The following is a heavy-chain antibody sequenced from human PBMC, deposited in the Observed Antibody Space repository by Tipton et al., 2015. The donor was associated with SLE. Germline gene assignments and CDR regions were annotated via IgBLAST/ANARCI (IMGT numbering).Heavy chain of an antibody. V-gene: IGHV4-39*01. J-gene: IGHJ4*02. Sequence: TLSLTCIVSGGSITTTPYYWGWIRQSPEKGLEWIGITHYSGTTYYNPSLESRVTMSMDTSKNEFSLNLRSVTATDTAVYYCARLSPLWFGEYTEYWGQGTLVTVTS. CDR3: ARLSPLWFGEYTEY. CDR1: GGSITTTPYY. CDR2: THYSGTT. D-gene: IGHD3-10*01.